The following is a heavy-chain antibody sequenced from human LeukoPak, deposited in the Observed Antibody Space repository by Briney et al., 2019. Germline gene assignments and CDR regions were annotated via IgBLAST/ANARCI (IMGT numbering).Heavy chain of an antibody. CDR1: GFTFSSYS. J-gene: IGHJ4*02. V-gene: IGHV3-21*01. CDR3: ARDRNWNDFDY. CDR2: ISSSSSYI. Sequence: GGSLRLSCAASGFTFSSYSMNWVRQAPGKGLEWVSSISSSSSYIYYADSVKGRFTISRDNAKNSLYLQMNSLRAEDTAVYYCARDRNWNDFDYWGQGTLVTVSS. D-gene: IGHD1-1*01.